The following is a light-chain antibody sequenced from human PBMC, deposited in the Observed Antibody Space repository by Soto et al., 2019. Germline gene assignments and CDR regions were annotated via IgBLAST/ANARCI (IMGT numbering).Light chain of an antibody. CDR2: GAF. CDR3: QQYKNWPPLT. J-gene: IGKJ4*01. Sequence: EIVMTQSPATLSVSPGGTATLSCRASQSVSYNLAWYQQKPGQGPSLLIYGAFTRATGILARFTGSGSGTEFTLTISSLQSEDFAVYYCQQYKNWPPLTFGGGTKVAIK. CDR1: QSVSYN. V-gene: IGKV3-15*01.